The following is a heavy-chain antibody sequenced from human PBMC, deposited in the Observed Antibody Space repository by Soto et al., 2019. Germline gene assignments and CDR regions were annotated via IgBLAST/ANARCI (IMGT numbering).Heavy chain of an antibody. J-gene: IGHJ4*02. D-gene: IGHD4-17*01. CDR3: ARALGDYGDC. CDR1: GFTFSSYA. CDR2: ISYDGSNK. V-gene: IGHV3-30-3*01. Sequence: GGSLRLSCAASGFTFSSYAMHWVRQAPGKGLEWVAVISYDGSNKYYAGSVKGRFTISRDNSKNTLYLQMNSLRVEDTAVYYCARALGDYGDCWGQGTLVTVSS.